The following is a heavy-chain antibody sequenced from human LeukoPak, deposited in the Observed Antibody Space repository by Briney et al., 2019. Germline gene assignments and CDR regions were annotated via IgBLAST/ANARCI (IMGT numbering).Heavy chain of an antibody. CDR2: IIPIFGTT. V-gene: IGHV1-69*06. CDR3: ARDDPGQFDY. Sequence: SVKVPCKASGGTFSSYAISWVRHAPAQGLEWMGGIIPIFGTTKYAQKFQGRVMITADKSTSTAYMELSSRRSDDTTAYYCARDDPGQFDYWGQGTLVTVSS. J-gene: IGHJ4*02. CDR1: GGTFSSYA.